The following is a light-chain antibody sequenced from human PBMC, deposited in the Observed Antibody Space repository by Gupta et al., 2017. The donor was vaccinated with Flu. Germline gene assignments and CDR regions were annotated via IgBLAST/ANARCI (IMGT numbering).Light chain of an antibody. J-gene: IGKJ1*01. V-gene: IGKV3-15*01. Sequence: IVMTQSPATLSVSPGERATLSCRASQSVSTNLVWYQQKPGQAPRLLIYGASTRATGIPARFSGSGSGTEFTLSISSLQSEDIALYYCQQYRHGSRTFGQGTKVEV. CDR3: QQYRHGSRT. CDR1: QSVSTN. CDR2: GAS.